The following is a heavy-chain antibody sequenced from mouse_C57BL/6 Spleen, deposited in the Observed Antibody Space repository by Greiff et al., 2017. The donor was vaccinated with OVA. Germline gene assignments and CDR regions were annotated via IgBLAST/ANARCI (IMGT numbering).Heavy chain of an antibody. CDR1: GYTFTDYY. Sequence: VQLKESGPVLVKPGASVKMSCKASGYTFTDYYMNWVKQSHGKSLEWIGVINPYNGGTSYNQKFKGKATLTVDKSSSTAYMELNSLTSEDSAVYYCAREEGTWFAYWGQGTLVTVSA. V-gene: IGHV1-19*01. CDR2: INPYNGGT. CDR3: AREEGTWFAY. J-gene: IGHJ3*01.